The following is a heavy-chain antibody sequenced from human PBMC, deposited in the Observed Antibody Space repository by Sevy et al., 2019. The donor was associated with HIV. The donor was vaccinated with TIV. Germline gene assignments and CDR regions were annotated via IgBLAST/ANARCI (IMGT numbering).Heavy chain of an antibody. J-gene: IGHJ5*02. D-gene: IGHD3-22*01. CDR2: ISSTSNYI. CDR1: GFSFSDYS. V-gene: IGHV3-21*01. Sequence: GGSLRLSCAASGFSFSDYSMNWVRQAPGKGLEWVSSISSTSNYIFYADSVRGRFTISRDNAKNSLYLQMNSLGAEDTAVYYSAGNYYASSDSRLAWGQGTLVTVSS. CDR3: AGNYYASSDSRLA.